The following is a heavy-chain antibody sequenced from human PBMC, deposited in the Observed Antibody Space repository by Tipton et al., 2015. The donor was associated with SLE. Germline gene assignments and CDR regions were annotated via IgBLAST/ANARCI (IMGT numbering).Heavy chain of an antibody. Sequence: TLSLTCTVSGASIRNYYWTWIRQTPGRGLEWIGFVNHSEGTKVRSSLKRRVTISLDRSTNGFSLKVTSVTAADTAVYFCARQRGYYDGTPFPPWNFDLWGRGTQVTVSS. J-gene: IGHJ2*01. D-gene: IGHD3-16*01. CDR2: VNHSEGT. CDR3: ARQRGYYDGTPFPPWNFDL. V-gene: IGHV4-59*01. CDR1: GASIRNYY.